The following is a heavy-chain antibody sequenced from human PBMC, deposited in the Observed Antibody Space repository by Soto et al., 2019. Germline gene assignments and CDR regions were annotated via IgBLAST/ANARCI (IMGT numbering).Heavy chain of an antibody. CDR3: ARDKSIAAQGWFDP. V-gene: IGHV4-59*01. J-gene: IGHJ5*02. CDR1: GGSISSYY. D-gene: IGHD6-6*01. CDR2: IYYSGST. Sequence: ASETLSLTCTVSGGSISSYYWSWIRQPPGKGLEWIGYIYYSGSTNYNPSLKSRVTISVDTPKNQFSLKLSSVTAADTAVYYCARDKSIAAQGWFDPWGQGTLVTVSS.